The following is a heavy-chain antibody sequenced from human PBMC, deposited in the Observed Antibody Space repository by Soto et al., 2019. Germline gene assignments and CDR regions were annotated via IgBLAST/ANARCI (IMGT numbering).Heavy chain of an antibody. CDR2: IYYSGST. Sequence: QVQLQESGPGLVKPSETLSLTCTVSGGSISSYYWSWIRQPPGKGLEWIGYIYYSGSTNYNPSLXSGVPIXXDTSKNQFSLKLSSVTAADTAVYYCARVWGGAFDIWGQGTMVTVSS. V-gene: IGHV4-59*01. J-gene: IGHJ3*02. CDR3: ARVWGGAFDI. D-gene: IGHD3-10*01. CDR1: GGSISSYY.